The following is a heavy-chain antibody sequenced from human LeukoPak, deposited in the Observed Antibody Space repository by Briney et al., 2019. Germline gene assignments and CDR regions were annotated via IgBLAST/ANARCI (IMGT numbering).Heavy chain of an antibody. V-gene: IGHV4-31*03. D-gene: IGHD1-1*01. CDR1: GGSISSGGYY. CDR2: IYYSGST. CDR3: ARAAVTTNWFDP. J-gene: IGHJ5*02. Sequence: SETLSLTCTVSGGSISSGGYYWSWIRQHPGKGLEWIGYIYYSGSTYYNPSLKSRVTTSVDTSKNQFSLKLSSVTAADTAVYYCARAAVTTNWFDPWGQGTLVTVSS.